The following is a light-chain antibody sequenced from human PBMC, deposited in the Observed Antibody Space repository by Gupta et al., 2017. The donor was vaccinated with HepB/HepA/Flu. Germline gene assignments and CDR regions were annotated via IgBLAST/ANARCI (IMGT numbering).Light chain of an antibody. Sequence: QSALTQPASVSGSPGQSISISCTGSSSDVGGYNYVSWYLQHPGKAPKLIIFDVSDRPSWVSNRFSGSKSGNTASLTISGLQTEDEADYYCSSYEISSHVLFGGGTKLTVL. CDR1: SSDVGGYNY. V-gene: IGLV2-14*03. CDR3: SSYEISSHVL. CDR2: DVS. J-gene: IGLJ2*01.